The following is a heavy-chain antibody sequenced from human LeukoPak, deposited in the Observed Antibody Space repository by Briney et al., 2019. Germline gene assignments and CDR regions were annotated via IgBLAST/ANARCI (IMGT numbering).Heavy chain of an antibody. CDR3: AKVGPYCSSTSCYWRYFDL. CDR2: ISGSGGST. Sequence: PGGSLRLSCAASGFTFSSYAMSWVRQAPGKGLEWVSAISGSGGSTYYADSVKGRFTISRDNSKNTLYLQMNSLRAEDTAVYYCAKVGPYCSSTSCYWRYFDLWGRGTLVTVPS. D-gene: IGHD2-2*01. V-gene: IGHV3-23*01. J-gene: IGHJ2*01. CDR1: GFTFSSYA.